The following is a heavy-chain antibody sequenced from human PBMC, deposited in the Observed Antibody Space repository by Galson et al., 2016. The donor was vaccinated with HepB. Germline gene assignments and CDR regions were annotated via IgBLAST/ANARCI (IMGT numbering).Heavy chain of an antibody. D-gene: IGHD4-17*01. V-gene: IGHV1-69*13. CDR3: AQPRTTVTTLYYYYGMDV. CDR2: IIPIFGTA. Sequence: SVKVSCKASGGTFSNYAISWVRQAPGQGLEWMGGIIPIFGTANYAQKFQGRVTITADESTSTAYMELSSLRSEDTAVYYCAQPRTTVTTLYYYYGMDVWGQGNPGLRLL. CDR1: GGTFSNYA. J-gene: IGHJ6*02.